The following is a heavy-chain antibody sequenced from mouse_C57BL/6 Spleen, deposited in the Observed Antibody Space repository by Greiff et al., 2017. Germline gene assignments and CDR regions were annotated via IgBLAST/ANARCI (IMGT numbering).Heavy chain of an antibody. J-gene: IGHJ2*01. CDR3: ATLTTVVAIDY. V-gene: IGHV1-64*01. CDR1: GYTFTSYW. D-gene: IGHD1-1*01. Sequence: QVQLQQPGAELVKPGASVKLSCKASGYTFTSYWMHWVKQRPGQGLEWIGMIHPNSGSTNYNEKFKSKATLTVDKSSSTAYMQLSSLTSEDSAVYYCATLTTVVAIDYWGQGTTLTVSS. CDR2: IHPNSGST.